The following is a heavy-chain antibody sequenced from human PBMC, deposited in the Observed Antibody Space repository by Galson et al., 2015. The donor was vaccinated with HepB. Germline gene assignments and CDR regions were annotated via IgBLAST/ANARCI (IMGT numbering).Heavy chain of an antibody. Sequence: SLRLSCAASGFTFSDHHMDWVRQVPGTGLEWISYISSSTRTTHYADSVKGRFTISRDNAKNSLYLQMNSLRDDDTAVYYCARDKLVRGVSYYYGMDVWGQGTTVTVSS. D-gene: IGHD3-10*01. CDR2: ISSSTRTT. CDR3: ARDKLVRGVSYYYGMDV. J-gene: IGHJ6*02. CDR1: GFTFSDHH. V-gene: IGHV3-48*02.